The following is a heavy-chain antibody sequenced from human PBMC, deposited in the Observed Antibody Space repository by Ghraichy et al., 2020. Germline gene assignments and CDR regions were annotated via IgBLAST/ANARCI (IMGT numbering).Heavy chain of an antibody. CDR1: GGSISSGGYY. CDR3: ARTPTYYYDSSGYYVDY. Sequence: SETLSLTCTVSGGSISSGGYYWSWIRQHPGKGLEWIGYIYYSGSTYYNPSLKSRVTISVDTSKNQFSLKLSSVTAADTAVYYCARTPTYYYDSSGYYVDYWGQGTLVTVSS. D-gene: IGHD3-22*01. CDR2: IYYSGST. V-gene: IGHV4-31*03. J-gene: IGHJ4*02.